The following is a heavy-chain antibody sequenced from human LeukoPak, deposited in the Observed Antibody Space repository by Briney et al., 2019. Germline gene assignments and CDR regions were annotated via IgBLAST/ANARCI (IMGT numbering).Heavy chain of an antibody. Sequence: ASVKVSCKASGGTFSSYAISWARQAPGQGLEWMGGIIPIFGTANYAQKFQGRVTITTDESTSTAYMELSSLRSEDTAVYYCAGSEEVPAVGQDYYYYMDVWGKGTTVTVSS. CDR3: AGSEEVPAVGQDYYYYMDV. CDR2: IIPIFGTA. V-gene: IGHV1-69*05. CDR1: GGTFSSYA. D-gene: IGHD2-2*01. J-gene: IGHJ6*03.